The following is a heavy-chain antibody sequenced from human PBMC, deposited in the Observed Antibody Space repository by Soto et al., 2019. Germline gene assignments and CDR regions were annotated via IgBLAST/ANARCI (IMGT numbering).Heavy chain of an antibody. J-gene: IGHJ4*02. V-gene: IGHV4-39*01. CDR2: IYYFGST. CDR1: GYSINSPTHY. CDR3: SRVRYGGYSPSDS. D-gene: IGHD5-12*01. Sequence: SETLSLTCTVSGYSINSPTHYWGWIRQPPGKGLEWIGSIYYFGSTYYHPSLKSRVTISLDTSNNQFSLDLSSVTAADTAIYYCSRVRYGGYSPSDSWGQGTLVTVSS.